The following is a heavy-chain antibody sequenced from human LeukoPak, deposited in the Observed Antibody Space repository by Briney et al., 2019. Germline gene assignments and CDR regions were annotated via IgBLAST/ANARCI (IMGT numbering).Heavy chain of an antibody. Sequence: PGGSLRLSCAASGFTFSSYEMNWVRQAAGKGLEWVSYISCSGSTIYYADSVKGRSTISRDNAKNSLYLQMNSLRAEDTAVYYCARSGGWLQFHYWGLGTLVTVSS. V-gene: IGHV3-48*03. CDR2: ISCSGSTI. D-gene: IGHD5-24*01. J-gene: IGHJ4*02. CDR3: ARSGGWLQFHY. CDR1: GFTFSSYE.